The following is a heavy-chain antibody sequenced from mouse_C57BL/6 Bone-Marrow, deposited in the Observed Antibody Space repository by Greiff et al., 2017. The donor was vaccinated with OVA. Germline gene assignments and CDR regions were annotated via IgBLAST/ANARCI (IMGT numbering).Heavy chain of an antibody. Sequence: QVQLQQPGAELVKPGASVKLSCKASGYTFTSYWMHWVKQRPGQGLEWIGMIHPNSGSTNYNEKFKSKATLTVDKSSSTAYMQLSSLTSEDSAVYYCASYYDSSCWYFDVWGTGTTVTVSS. J-gene: IGHJ1*03. CDR3: ASYYDSSCWYFDV. D-gene: IGHD1-1*01. CDR2: IHPNSGST. CDR1: GYTFTSYW. V-gene: IGHV1-64*01.